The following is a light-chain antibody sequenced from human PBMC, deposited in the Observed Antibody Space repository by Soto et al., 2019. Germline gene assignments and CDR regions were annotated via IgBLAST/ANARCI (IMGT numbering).Light chain of an antibody. CDR2: AAS. CDR3: LQDYNYPLT. CDR1: EDIRNV. V-gene: IGKV1-6*01. Sequence: ATQMTQSPPSLSASVGDRITITCRASEDIRNVLGWYQQKPGEAPKLLMYAASRLQSGVPSRFSGSGSGTDFTLTISTLQPEDFATYYCLQDYNYPLTFGGGTKVEI. J-gene: IGKJ4*01.